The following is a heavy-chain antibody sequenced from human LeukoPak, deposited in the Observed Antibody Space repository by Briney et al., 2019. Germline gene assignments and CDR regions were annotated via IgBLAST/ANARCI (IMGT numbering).Heavy chain of an antibody. J-gene: IGHJ6*02. D-gene: IGHD3-16*01. CDR1: GFTLSNYA. CDR2: ISGSGGSR. Sequence: GGSLRLSCAASGFTLSNYAMSWVRQAPGKGLEWVSAISGSGGSRYYGDSVKGRFTISRDNSKNTFYLQMNSLRAEDTAVYYCAKGVGGRHYYYGMDVWGQGTTVTVSS. V-gene: IGHV3-23*01. CDR3: AKGVGGRHYYYGMDV.